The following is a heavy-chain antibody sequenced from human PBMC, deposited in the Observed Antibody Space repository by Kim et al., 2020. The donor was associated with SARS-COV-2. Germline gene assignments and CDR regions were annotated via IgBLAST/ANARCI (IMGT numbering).Heavy chain of an antibody. CDR2: VREKTQNYVT. J-gene: IGHJ1*01. V-gene: IGHV3-73*01. CDR1: GFTFSDSP. D-gene: IGHD3-10*01. CDR3: ASQKVGSGSFSG. Sequence: GGSLRLSCTASGFTFSDSPIHWVRQASGKGLEWVGRVREKTQNYVTGYTASVKGRFTISRDDSQSTAYLQMNSVRSEDTAMYYCASQKVGSGSFSGWGQG.